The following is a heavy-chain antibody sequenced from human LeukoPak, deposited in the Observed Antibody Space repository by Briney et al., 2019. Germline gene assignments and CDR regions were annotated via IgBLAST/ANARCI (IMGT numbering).Heavy chain of an antibody. V-gene: IGHV3-48*04. D-gene: IGHD5-12*01. Sequence: GGSLRLSCTASGFTFSSYSMNCVRQAPGKGLEWVSHISVSSTTIYYADSVKGRFTISRDNAKNSLYLQMNSLRAEDTAVYYCARAWGSDYDLNYWGQGTLVTVSS. CDR3: ARAWGSDYDLNY. J-gene: IGHJ4*02. CDR2: ISVSSTTI. CDR1: GFTFSSYS.